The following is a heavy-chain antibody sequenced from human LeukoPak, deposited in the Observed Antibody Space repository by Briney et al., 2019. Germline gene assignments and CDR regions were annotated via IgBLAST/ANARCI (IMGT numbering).Heavy chain of an antibody. CDR2: IYHSGST. CDR1: GGSISSSNW. V-gene: IGHV4-4*02. D-gene: IGHD2-2*01. Sequence: PSGTLSLTCAVSGGSISSSNWWSWVRQPPGKGLEWIGEIYHSGSTNYNPSLKNRVTISVDKSKNQFSLKLSSVTAADTAVYYCARDRCSSTSCYVGVGWFDPWGQGTLVTVSS. CDR3: ARDRCSSTSCYVGVGWFDP. J-gene: IGHJ5*02.